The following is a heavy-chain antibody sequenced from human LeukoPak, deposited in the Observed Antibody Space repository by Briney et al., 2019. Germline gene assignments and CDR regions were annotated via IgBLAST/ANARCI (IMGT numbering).Heavy chain of an antibody. CDR3: AKDRYYYDSSGYYNWFDP. Sequence: PGGSLRLSCAASGFTFSSYAMSWVRQAPGKGLKWVSAISGSGGSTYYADSVKGRFTISRDNSKNTLYLQMNSLRAEDTAVYYCAKDRYYYDSSGYYNWFDPWGQGTLVTVSS. CDR1: GFTFSSYA. J-gene: IGHJ5*02. V-gene: IGHV3-23*01. D-gene: IGHD3-22*01. CDR2: ISGSGGST.